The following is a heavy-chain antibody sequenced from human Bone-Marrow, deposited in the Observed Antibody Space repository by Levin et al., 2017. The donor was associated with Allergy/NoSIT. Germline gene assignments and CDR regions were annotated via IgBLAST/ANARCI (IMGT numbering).Heavy chain of an antibody. CDR1: GGSISSSSYF. J-gene: IGHJ4*02. D-gene: IGHD5-18*01. CDR2: FYSSGNT. V-gene: IGHV4-39*01. Sequence: KASETLSLTCSVSGGSISSSSYFWAWFRQAPGKGLEWIGSFYSSGNTFSNSSLNSRLTMSVDRSKKHFSLNLNSVTAADTAVYYCRVSAWIHPYFDYWGQGILVTVSS. CDR3: RVSAWIHPYFDY.